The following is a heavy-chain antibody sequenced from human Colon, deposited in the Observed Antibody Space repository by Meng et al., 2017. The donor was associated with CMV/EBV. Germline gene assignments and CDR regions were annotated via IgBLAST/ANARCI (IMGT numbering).Heavy chain of an antibody. CDR1: GFSIPTTGAG. CDR2: IQWDDDK. CDR3: ARHSLTILTD. Sequence: SKGAGPALSTPHKTPPLSFPFSGFSIPTTGAGVAWVRQPPGKAPELLALIQWDDDKRYSPSLKNRLNITKDTSKNQVVLSMTDLDPADTGTFYCARHSLTILTDWGQGALVTVSS. J-gene: IGHJ4*02. D-gene: IGHD2-8*02. V-gene: IGHV2-5*02.